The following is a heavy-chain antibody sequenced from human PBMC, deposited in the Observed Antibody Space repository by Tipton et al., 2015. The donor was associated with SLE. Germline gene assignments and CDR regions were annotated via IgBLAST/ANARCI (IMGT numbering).Heavy chain of an antibody. D-gene: IGHD3-10*01. CDR2: IYRDGST. Sequence: SLRLSCTASGFTVDSNYLTWVRQAPGKGLEWVSIIYRDGSTDYADSVRGRFTISRDNSKNTVDLQMQSLRGGDTAVYYCARGYTRGWFGTRAFGAWGQGTFVTVS. CDR3: ARGYTRGWFGTRAFGA. CDR1: GFTVDSNY. J-gene: IGHJ3*01. V-gene: IGHV3-66*01.